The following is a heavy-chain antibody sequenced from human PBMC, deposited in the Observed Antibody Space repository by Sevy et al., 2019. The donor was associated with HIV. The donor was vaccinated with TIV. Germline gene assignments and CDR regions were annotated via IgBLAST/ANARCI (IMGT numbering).Heavy chain of an antibody. Sequence: GGSLRLSCAASGFTFSDYYMSWIRQAPGKGLEWVSYISSSGSTIYYPDSVKGRFTISRDNAKNSLYLQMNSLRAEDTAVYYCARLYYGDSKPGAFDIWGQGTMVTVSS. D-gene: IGHD4-17*01. CDR1: GFTFSDYY. CDR3: ARLYYGDSKPGAFDI. V-gene: IGHV3-11*01. CDR2: ISSSGSTI. J-gene: IGHJ3*02.